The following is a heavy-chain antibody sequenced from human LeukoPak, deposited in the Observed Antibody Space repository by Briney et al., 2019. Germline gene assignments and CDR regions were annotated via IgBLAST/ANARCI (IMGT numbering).Heavy chain of an antibody. D-gene: IGHD6-6*01. CDR1: GESFSGYY. CDR3: ARRIAARSKGILDY. J-gene: IGHJ4*02. CDR2: INHSGST. Sequence: NTSETLSLTCAVYGESFSGYYWSWIRQPPGKGLEWIGEINHSGSTNYNPSLKSRVTISVDTSKNQFSLKLSSVTAADTAVYYCARRIAARSKGILDYWGQGTLVTVSS. V-gene: IGHV4-34*01.